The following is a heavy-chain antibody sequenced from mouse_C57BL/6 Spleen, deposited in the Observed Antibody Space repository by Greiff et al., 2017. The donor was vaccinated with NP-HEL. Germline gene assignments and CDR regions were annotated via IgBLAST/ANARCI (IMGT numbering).Heavy chain of an antibody. D-gene: IGHD2-3*01. V-gene: IGHV1-64*01. CDR2: IHPNSGST. J-gene: IGHJ2*01. Sequence: QVQLQQPGAELVKPGASVKLSCKASGYTFTSYWMHWVKQRPGQGLEWIGMIHPNSGSTNYNEKFKSKATLTVDKSSSTAYMQLSSLTSEDSAVYYCARSIYDGYVYYFDYWGQGTTLTVSS. CDR3: ARSIYDGYVYYFDY. CDR1: GYTFTSYW.